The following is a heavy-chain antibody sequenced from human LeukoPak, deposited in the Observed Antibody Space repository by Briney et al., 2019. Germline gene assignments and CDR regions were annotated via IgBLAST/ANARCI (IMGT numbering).Heavy chain of an antibody. V-gene: IGHV4-39*07. Sequence: PSETLSLTCTVSGGSISSNSYYWGWIRQPPGKGLEWIGSIYYSGSTYYNPSLKSRVTISVDTSKNQFSLKLSSVTAADTAVYYCARTEESGYSYGYFGYYYYMDVWGKGTTVTVSS. CDR3: ARTEESGYSYGYFGYYYYMDV. D-gene: IGHD5-18*01. CDR2: IYYSGST. CDR1: GGSISSNSYY. J-gene: IGHJ6*03.